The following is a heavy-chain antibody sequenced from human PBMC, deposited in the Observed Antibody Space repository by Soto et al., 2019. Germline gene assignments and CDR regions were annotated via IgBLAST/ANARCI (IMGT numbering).Heavy chain of an antibody. CDR3: ARDPSDYGDYQFDP. J-gene: IGHJ5*02. D-gene: IGHD4-17*01. CDR1: GFTFSSYE. CDR2: ISSSGSTI. V-gene: IGHV3-48*03. Sequence: GGSLRLSCAASGFTFSSYEMNWVRQAPGKGLEWVSYISSSGSTIYYADSVKGRFTISRDNAKNSLYLQMNSLRAEDTAVYYCARDPSDYGDYQFDPWGQGTLVTVSS.